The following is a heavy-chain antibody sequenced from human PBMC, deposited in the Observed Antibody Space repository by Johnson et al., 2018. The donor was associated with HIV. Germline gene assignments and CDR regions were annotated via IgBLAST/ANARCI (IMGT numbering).Heavy chain of an antibody. CDR1: GFNFGSYW. CDR3: TRDSTLDMVTAFVI. CDR2: IKQDGSEK. V-gene: IGHV3-7*01. J-gene: IGHJ3*02. D-gene: IGHD3-10*01. Sequence: VQLVESGGTLVQPGGSLRLSCATSGFNFGSYWMSWVRLAPGNRLEWVATIKQDGSEKHYVDSVKGRFTISRDNAKNSLYLQMNSLRADDTAVYYCTRDSTLDMVTAFVIWGQGTMVTVSS.